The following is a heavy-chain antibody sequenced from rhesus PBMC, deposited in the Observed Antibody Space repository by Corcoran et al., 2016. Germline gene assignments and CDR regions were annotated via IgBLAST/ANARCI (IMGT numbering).Heavy chain of an antibody. J-gene: IGHJ5-1*01. Sequence: VQLQESGPGLVKPSEPLSLTCAVSGGSFSSYWWGWIRQPPGQGLEWLGIIYGSSGCTEYNPSLKIRATISRDTAKNQFALKLSSVTAADSAVYYCARDRLAVTTLSDRFDVWGPGVLVTVSS. D-gene: IGHD4-23*01. CDR1: GGSFSSYW. CDR3: ARDRLAVTTLSDRFDV. CDR2: IYGSSGCT. V-gene: IGHV4-160*01.